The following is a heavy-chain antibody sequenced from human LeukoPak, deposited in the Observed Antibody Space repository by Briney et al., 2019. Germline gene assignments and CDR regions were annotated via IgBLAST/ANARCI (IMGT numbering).Heavy chain of an antibody. CDR1: GFTFNNYA. Sequence: GGSLRLSCAASGFTFNNYAMTWVRQAPGKGLEWVSSITVGGYTYYTDSVKGRFTISIDNSKNTLYLQLNSLSAEDTAVYYCAKGSPYYYGSGKENWFDPWGQGTLVTVSS. J-gene: IGHJ5*02. CDR3: AKGSPYYYGSGKENWFDP. V-gene: IGHV3-23*01. CDR2: ITVGGYT. D-gene: IGHD3-10*01.